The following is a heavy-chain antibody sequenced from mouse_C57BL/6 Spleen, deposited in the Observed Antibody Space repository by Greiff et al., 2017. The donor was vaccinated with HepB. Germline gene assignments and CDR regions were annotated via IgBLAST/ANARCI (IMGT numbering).Heavy chain of an antibody. V-gene: IGHV1-15*01. Sequence: QVQLQQSGAELVRPGASVTLSCKASGYTFTDYEMHWVKQTPVHGLEWIGAIDPETGGTAYNQKFKGKAILTADKSSSTAYMELRSLTSEDSAVYNWTREEEFTRDFDYWGQGTTLTVSS. CDR2: IDPETGGT. J-gene: IGHJ2*01. CDR1: GYTFTDYE. CDR3: TREEEFTRDFDY.